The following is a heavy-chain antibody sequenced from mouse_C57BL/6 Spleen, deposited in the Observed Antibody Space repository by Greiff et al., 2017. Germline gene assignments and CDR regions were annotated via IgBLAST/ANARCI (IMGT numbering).Heavy chain of an antibody. CDR1: GYTFTSYW. CDR2: IDPSDSYT. Sequence: QVQLKQPGAELVKPGASVKLSCKASGYTFTSYWMQWVKQRPGQGLEWIGEIDPSDSYTNYNQKFKGKATLTVDTSSSTAYVQLSSLTAEDSAVYYCARRGYYWGQGTTLTVSS. J-gene: IGHJ2*01. CDR3: ARRGYY. V-gene: IGHV1-50*01.